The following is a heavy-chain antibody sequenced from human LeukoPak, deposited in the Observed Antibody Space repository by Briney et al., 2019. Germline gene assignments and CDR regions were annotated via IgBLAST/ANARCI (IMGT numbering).Heavy chain of an antibody. J-gene: IGHJ5*02. Sequence: PSETLSLTCAVYGGSFSGYYWSWIRQPPGKGLEWIGEINHSGSTYYNPSLKSRVTISVDTSKNQFSLNLSSVTAADSAVYYCARLAHIAAAGTASWFDPWGQGTLVTVSS. CDR2: INHSGST. CDR3: ARLAHIAAAGTASWFDP. V-gene: IGHV4-34*01. D-gene: IGHD6-13*01. CDR1: GGSFSGYY.